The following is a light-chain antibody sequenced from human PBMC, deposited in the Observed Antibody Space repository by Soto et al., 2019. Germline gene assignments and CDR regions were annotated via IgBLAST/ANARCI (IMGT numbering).Light chain of an antibody. CDR1: QGIRNV. Sequence: DIQMTQSPTSLSASVGDRVTITCRASQGIRNVVAWYQQKPGKAPKLLIYAASTLQSGVPSRFSGSGSGTDFALSINRLQTEDVATCACHNHSSVPVFGAGTKGEI. CDR3: HNHSSVPV. CDR2: AAS. J-gene: IGKJ3*01. V-gene: IGKV1-27*01.